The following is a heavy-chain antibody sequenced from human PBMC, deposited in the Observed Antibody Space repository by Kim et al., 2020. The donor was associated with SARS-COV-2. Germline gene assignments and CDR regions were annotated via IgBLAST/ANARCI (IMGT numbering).Heavy chain of an antibody. Sequence: GGSLRHSCAASGFTFSSYAMNWVRQAPGKGLEWVSVIYSGGSSTYYADSVKGRFTISRDNSKNTLYLQMKSMRAEDTAVYYCAKAAKGTIYYFDYWGQG. CDR3: AKAAKGTIYYFDY. CDR1: GFTFSSYA. CDR2: IYSGGSST. D-gene: IGHD2-21*01. J-gene: IGHJ4*02. V-gene: IGHV3-23*03.